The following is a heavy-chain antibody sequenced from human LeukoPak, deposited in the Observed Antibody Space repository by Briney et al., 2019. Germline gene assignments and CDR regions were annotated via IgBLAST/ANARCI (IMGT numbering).Heavy chain of an antibody. J-gene: IGHJ6*02. CDR3: AREPYGTRMDV. D-gene: IGHD3-10*01. Sequence: GGSLRLSCAASGFTVSSNYMSWVRQAPGKGLEGVSVIYSGGSTYYAASVRGRFTISRDNSKNTLYLQMNSLRAEDTAVYYCAREPYGTRMDVWGQGTTVTVSS. V-gene: IGHV3-66*01. CDR1: GFTVSSNY. CDR2: IYSGGST.